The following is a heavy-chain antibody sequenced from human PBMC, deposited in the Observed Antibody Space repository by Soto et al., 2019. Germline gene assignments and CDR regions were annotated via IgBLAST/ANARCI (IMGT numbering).Heavy chain of an antibody. CDR3: AREGILGLFDAYDL. Sequence: ASVKVTWKSSGYTFTSYARHCVRQAPGQRLEWMGWTNTGNGNTKYAQKFQGRVIMTMDTSTTTAYMELRSLRPDDTAVYLCAREGILGLFDAYDLWGQGTMVTVS. CDR1: GYTFTSYA. J-gene: IGHJ3*01. CDR2: TNTGNGNT. D-gene: IGHD3-3*01. V-gene: IGHV1-3*04.